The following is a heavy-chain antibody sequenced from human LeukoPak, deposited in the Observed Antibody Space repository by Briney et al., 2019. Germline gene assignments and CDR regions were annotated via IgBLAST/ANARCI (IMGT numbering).Heavy chain of an antibody. Sequence: KPSETLSLTCSVSGYSISSGYYWGWIRQPPGKGLEWIGSMYHSGSAYYNSSLKSRVTMSVDTSKNEFSLNMSSVTAADTAVYYCARGSKPLYHRAYYMDVWGKGTTVTVSS. V-gene: IGHV4-38-2*02. CDR1: GYSISSGYY. CDR3: ARGSKPLYHRAYYMDV. J-gene: IGHJ6*03. CDR2: MYHSGSA. D-gene: IGHD2-2*01.